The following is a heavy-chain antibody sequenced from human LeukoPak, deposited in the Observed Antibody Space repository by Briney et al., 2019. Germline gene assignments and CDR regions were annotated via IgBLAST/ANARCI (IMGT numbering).Heavy chain of an antibody. J-gene: IGHJ4*02. Sequence: SETLSLTCTVSGGSISSGGYYWSWIRQHPGKGLEWIGYIYYSGSTYYNPSLKSRVTISVDTSKNQFSLKLSSVTAADTAVYYCARSVEYYDSSGYVDYWGQGTLVTVSS. CDR2: IYYSGST. D-gene: IGHD3-22*01. CDR1: GGSISSGGYY. CDR3: ARSVEYYDSSGYVDY. V-gene: IGHV4-31*03.